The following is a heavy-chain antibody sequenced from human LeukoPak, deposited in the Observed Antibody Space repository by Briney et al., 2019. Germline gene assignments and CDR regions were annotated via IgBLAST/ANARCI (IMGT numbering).Heavy chain of an antibody. CDR1: GYTFTSYA. CDR3: ARDPVSGWYTGWFDP. J-gene: IGHJ5*02. Sequence: ASVKVSCKASGYTFTSYAMNWVRQAPGQGLEWMGWINTNTGNPTYAQGFTGRFVFSLDTSVSTAYLQISSLKAEDTAVYYCARDPVSGWYTGWFDPWGQGTLVTVSS. D-gene: IGHD6-19*01. CDR2: INTNTGNP. V-gene: IGHV7-4-1*02.